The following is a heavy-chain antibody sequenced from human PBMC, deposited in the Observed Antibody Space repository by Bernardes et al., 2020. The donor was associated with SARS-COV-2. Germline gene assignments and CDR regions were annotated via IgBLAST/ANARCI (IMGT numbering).Heavy chain of an antibody. D-gene: IGHD3-3*02. CDR1: GFTFSSYA. CDR3: ARGVSPYYGMDV. CDR2: IWYDGSNK. Sequence: GGSLRLSCAASGFTFSSYAMHWVRQAPGKGLEWVAVIWYDGSNKYYADSVKGRFTISRDNSKNTLYLQMNSLRAEDTAVYYCARGVSPYYGMDVWGQGTTVTVSS. V-gene: IGHV3-33*08. J-gene: IGHJ6*02.